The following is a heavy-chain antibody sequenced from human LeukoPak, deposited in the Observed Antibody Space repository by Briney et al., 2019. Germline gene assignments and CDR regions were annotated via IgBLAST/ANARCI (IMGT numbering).Heavy chain of an antibody. CDR1: GFTFSSYG. Sequence: GGSLRLSCAASGFTFSSYGMHWVRQAPGKGLEWVAVISYDGSNKYYADSVKGRFTISRNNSKNTLYLQMNSLRAEDTAVYYCAKGQSSSWYGWFDPWGQGTLVTVSS. D-gene: IGHD6-13*01. CDR3: AKGQSSSWYGWFDP. V-gene: IGHV3-30*18. J-gene: IGHJ5*02. CDR2: ISYDGSNK.